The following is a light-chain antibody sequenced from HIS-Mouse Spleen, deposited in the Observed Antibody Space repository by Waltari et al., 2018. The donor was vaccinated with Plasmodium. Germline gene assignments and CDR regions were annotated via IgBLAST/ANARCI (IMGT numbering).Light chain of an antibody. CDR2: EDS. J-gene: IGLJ3*02. CDR3: YSTDSSGNHRV. CDR1: ALPKKY. Sequence: SYELTQPPSVSVSPGQTARITCSGDALPKKYAYWYQQKSGQAPVLVIDEDSKRPPGSPVRFSGPSAGKMASVTVSGAQVEDEADYYCYSTDSSGNHRVFGGGTKLTVL. V-gene: IGLV3-10*01.